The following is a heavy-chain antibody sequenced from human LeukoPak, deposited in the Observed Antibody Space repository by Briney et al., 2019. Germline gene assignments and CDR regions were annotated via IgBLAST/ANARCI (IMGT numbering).Heavy chain of an antibody. CDR1: GYTFTGYY. V-gene: IGHV1-2*02. D-gene: IGHD6-19*01. CDR3: ARDPSDSSGWTLFDY. CDR2: INPNSGGT. J-gene: IGHJ4*02. Sequence: ASVKVSCKASGYTFTGYYMHWVRQAPGQGLEWMGWINPNSGGTNYAQKFQGRVTMTRDTSISTAYMELIRLRSDDTAVYYCARDPSDSSGWTLFDYWGQGTLVTVSS.